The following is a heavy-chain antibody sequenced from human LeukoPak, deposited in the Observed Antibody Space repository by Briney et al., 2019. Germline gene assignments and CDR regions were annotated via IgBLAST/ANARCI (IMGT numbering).Heavy chain of an antibody. V-gene: IGHV4-61*02. D-gene: IGHD6-13*01. CDR1: GGSISSGSYY. CDR3: ARDGSSWYNWFDP. Sequence: SQTLSLTCTVSGGSISSGSYYWSWIRQPAGKGLEWIGRIYTSGSTNYNPSLKSRVTISVDTSKNQFSLKLSSVTAADTAVYYCARDGSSWYNWFDPWGQGTLVTVS. J-gene: IGHJ5*02. CDR2: IYTSGST.